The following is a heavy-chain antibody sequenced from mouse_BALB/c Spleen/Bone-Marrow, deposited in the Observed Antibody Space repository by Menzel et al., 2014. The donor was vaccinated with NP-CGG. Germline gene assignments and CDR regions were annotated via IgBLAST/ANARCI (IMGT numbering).Heavy chain of an antibody. D-gene: IGHD4-1*01. CDR3: ARCLTGTSALDF. CDR2: INPGSGGT. V-gene: IGHV1-54*01. CDR1: GYAFTNYL. Sequence: QVQLQQSGAELVRPGTSVKVSCKASGYAFTNYLIEWVKQRPGQGLEWIGVINPGSGGTNYNEKFRGKATLTADKSSSTAYMQLGSLTSDDSAVYFCARCLTGTSALDFWGQGTSVTVSS. J-gene: IGHJ4*01.